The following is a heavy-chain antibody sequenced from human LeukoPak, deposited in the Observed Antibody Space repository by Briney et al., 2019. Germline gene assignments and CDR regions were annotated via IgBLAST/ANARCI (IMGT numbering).Heavy chain of an antibody. D-gene: IGHD5/OR15-5a*01. V-gene: IGHV4-39*07. J-gene: IGHJ4*02. CDR1: GGSISTSSYY. CDR2: IYYSGTT. CDR3: ARVAHDLYPYYFDY. Sequence: KASETLSLTCTVSGGSISTSSYYWGWIRQPPGKGLEWIAYIYYSGTTYYNPSLKSRVTISVDTSKNQFSLKLSSVTAADTAVYYCARVAHDLYPYYFDYWGQGTLVTVSS.